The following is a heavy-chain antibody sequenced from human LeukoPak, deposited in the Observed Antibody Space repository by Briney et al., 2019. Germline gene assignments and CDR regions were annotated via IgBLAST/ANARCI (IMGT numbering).Heavy chain of an antibody. V-gene: IGHV4-59*01. J-gene: IGHJ4*02. Sequence: SETLSLTCTVSGGSISSYYWSWIRQLPGKGLEWIGYIYYSGSTNYNPSLKSRLPISVDTSKNQFSLKLSSVTAADTAVYYCAREVGYSYPTFDYWGQGTLVTVSS. CDR3: AREVGYSYPTFDY. CDR1: GGSISSYY. CDR2: IYYSGST. D-gene: IGHD5-18*01.